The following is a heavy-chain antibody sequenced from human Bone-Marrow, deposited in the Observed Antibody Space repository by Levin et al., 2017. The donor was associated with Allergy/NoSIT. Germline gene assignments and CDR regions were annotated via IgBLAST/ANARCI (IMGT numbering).Heavy chain of an antibody. V-gene: IGHV3-9*01. J-gene: IGHJ5*02. CDR1: GFTFDDYA. CDR3: ARDRSYDSSGYSWFDP. Sequence: SLKISCGATGFTFDDYAMHWVRQAPGEGLEWVSSITWNSGNIGYADSVKGRFTISRDNAKNSLYLQMNSLRPEDTALYHCARDRSYDSSGYSWFDPWGQGTLVVVSS. D-gene: IGHD3-22*01. CDR2: ITWNSGNI.